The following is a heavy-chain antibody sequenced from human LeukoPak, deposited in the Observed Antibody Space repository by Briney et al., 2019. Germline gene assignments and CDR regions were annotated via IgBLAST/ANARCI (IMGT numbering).Heavy chain of an antibody. CDR2: ISYDGSNK. J-gene: IGHJ4*02. Sequence: GRSLRLSWAASGFTFSSYAMHWVRQAPGKGLEWVAVISYDGSNKYYADSVKGRFTISRDNSKNTLYLQMNSLRAGDTAVYYCARDGGLGYSSSWYEGSFDYWGQGTLVTVSS. D-gene: IGHD6-13*01. CDR1: GFTFSSYA. CDR3: ARDGGLGYSSSWYEGSFDY. V-gene: IGHV3-30-3*01.